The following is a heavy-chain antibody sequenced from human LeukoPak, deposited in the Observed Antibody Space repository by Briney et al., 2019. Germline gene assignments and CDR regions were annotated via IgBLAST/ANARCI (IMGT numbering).Heavy chain of an antibody. J-gene: IGHJ6*03. CDR1: SGSISSSYY. D-gene: IGHD6-6*01. CDR2: IYYNGST. Sequence: SGTLSLTCTVSSGSISSSYYWGWIRQPPGKGLEWIGSIYYNGSTYYNPSLKSRVTMSVDTSKNQFSLRLSSVTAADTAFYYCARQSIAARGYYYYLDVWGKGTTVTVSS. CDR3: ARQSIAARGYYYYLDV. V-gene: IGHV4-39*01.